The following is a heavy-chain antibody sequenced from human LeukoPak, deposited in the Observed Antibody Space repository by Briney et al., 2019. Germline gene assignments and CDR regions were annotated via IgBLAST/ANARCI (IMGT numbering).Heavy chain of an antibody. CDR1: GFTFSDCW. V-gene: IGHV3-74*01. Sequence: GGSLRLSCAASGFTFSDCWMHWVRQAPGKGLEWVSRINTDGSTINYADSVKGRFTVSKDNAKNTLYLQMNSLRAEDTAVYYCARDKGYSSDYWGQGTLVTVSS. J-gene: IGHJ4*02. CDR2: INTDGSTI. CDR3: ARDKGYSSDY. D-gene: IGHD2-15*01.